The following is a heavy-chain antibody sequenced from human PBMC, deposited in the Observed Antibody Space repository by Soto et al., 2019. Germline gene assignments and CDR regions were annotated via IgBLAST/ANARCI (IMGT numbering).Heavy chain of an antibody. CDR2: IYYSGST. J-gene: IGHJ3*02. D-gene: IGHD2-8*01. CDR1: GGSISSYY. V-gene: IGHV4-59*01. CDR3: ARGQGTNGVCYGAGAFEI. Sequence: ASETLSLTCTVSGGSISSYYWSWIRQPPGKGLEWIGYIYYSGSTNYNPSLKSRVTISVDTSKNQFSLKLSSVTAADTAVYYCARGQGTNGVCYGAGAFEIWGQGTM.